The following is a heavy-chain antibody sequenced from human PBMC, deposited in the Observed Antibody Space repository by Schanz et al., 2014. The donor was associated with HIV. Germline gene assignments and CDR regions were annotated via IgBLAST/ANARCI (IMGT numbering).Heavy chain of an antibody. D-gene: IGHD2-2*01. J-gene: IGHJ3*02. V-gene: IGHV3-33*01. CDR2: IWYDGTNI. CDR1: GFTFRNFG. Sequence: QVQLVESGGGVVQPGRSLRLSCAASGFTFRNFGMHWVRQAPGKGLEWVAVIWYDGTNIDYADSVKGRFSVSRDNSKNTAYLEMNTLRGDDTAVYFCATSTMTDAFDIWGQGTKVIVSP. CDR3: ATSTMTDAFDI.